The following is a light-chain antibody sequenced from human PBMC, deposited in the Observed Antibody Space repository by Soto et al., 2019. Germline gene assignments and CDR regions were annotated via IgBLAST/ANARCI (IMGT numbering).Light chain of an antibody. V-gene: IGLV5-37*01. J-gene: IGLJ2*01. CDR2: YYSDSDK. CDR1: SDINVGSYN. Sequence: QTVVTQPPSSSASPGESARLTCTLPSDINVGSYNIYWYQQKPGSPPGYLLYYYSDSDKGQGSGVPSRFSGSKDASANTGILLISGLQSEDEADYYCMIWPSNAYVVFGGGTKLTVL. CDR3: MIWPSNAYVV.